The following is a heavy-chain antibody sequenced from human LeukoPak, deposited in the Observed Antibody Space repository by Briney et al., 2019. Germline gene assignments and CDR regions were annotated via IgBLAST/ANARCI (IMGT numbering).Heavy chain of an antibody. J-gene: IGHJ4*02. CDR1: GFTFSSYA. D-gene: IGHD5-18*01. CDR2: ISYDGSNK. V-gene: IGHV3-30-3*01. CDR3: ARDLWDTAPFGY. Sequence: GRSLRLSCAASGFTFSSYAMHWVRQAPGKGLGWVAVISYDGSNKYYADSVKGRFTISRDNSKNTLYLQMNGLRAEDTAVYYCARDLWDTAPFGYWGQGTLVTVSS.